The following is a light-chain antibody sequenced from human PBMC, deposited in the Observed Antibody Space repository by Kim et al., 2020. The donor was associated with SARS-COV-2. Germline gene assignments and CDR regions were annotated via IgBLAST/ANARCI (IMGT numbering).Light chain of an antibody. Sequence: LSPGARATLSCRACLSVSSSYLAWYQQKPGQAPRLLIYGASSRATGIPDRFSGSGSGTDFTLTISRLEPEDFAVYYCQQYGSSPYTFGQGTKLEI. J-gene: IGKJ2*01. CDR2: GAS. CDR1: LSVSSSY. CDR3: QQYGSSPYT. V-gene: IGKV3-20*01.